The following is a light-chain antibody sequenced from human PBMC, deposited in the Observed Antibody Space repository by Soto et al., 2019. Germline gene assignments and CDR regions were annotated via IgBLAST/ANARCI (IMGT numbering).Light chain of an antibody. CDR1: QSVSGN. J-gene: IGKJ1*01. V-gene: IGKV3-15*01. CDR2: GAS. CDR3: QQCSNWPKT. Sequence: EIVMTQSQATLSVSPGERATLSCRASQSVSGNLAWYQQKPGQAPRLLIHGASTRATGIPARFSGSGSGTEFTPTISSLQSQDFAVYYCQQCSNWPKTFGQGTKVEIK.